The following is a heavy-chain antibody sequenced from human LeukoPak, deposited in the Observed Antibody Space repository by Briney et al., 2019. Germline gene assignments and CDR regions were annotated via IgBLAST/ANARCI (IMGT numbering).Heavy chain of an antibody. Sequence: ASVKVSCKASGYTFTSYGISRVRQAPGQGLEWMGWISAYNGNTNYAQKLQGRVTMTTDTSTSTAYMELRSLISDDTAVYYCARDLRRYCSSTSCVSPYWRQGTLVTVSS. J-gene: IGHJ4*02. D-gene: IGHD2-2*01. CDR2: ISAYNGNT. CDR3: ARDLRRYCSSTSCVSPY. V-gene: IGHV1-18*01. CDR1: GYTFTSYG.